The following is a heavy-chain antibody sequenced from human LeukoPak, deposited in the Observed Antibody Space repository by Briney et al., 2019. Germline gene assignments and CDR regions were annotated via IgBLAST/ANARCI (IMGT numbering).Heavy chain of an antibody. J-gene: IGHJ6*03. D-gene: IGHD4-17*01. CDR3: AKGPDYGDYVVEANYYYMDV. Sequence: GGSLRLSCAASGFTFDDYGMSWVRQAPGKGLEWVSAISGSGGSTYYADSVKGRFTISRDNSKNTLYLQMNSLRAEDTAVYYCAKGPDYGDYVVEANYYYMDVWGKGTTVTVSS. CDR2: ISGSGGST. V-gene: IGHV3-23*01. CDR1: GFTFDDYG.